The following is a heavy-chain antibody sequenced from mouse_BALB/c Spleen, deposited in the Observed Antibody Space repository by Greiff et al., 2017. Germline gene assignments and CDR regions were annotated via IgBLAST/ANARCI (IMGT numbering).Heavy chain of an antibody. CDR1: GFTFSSYT. V-gene: IGHV5-9*04. D-gene: IGHD1-2*01. CDR3: ARLGRPYYAMDY. J-gene: IGHJ4*01. Sequence: EVKVVESGGGLVKPGGSLKLSCAASGFTFSSYTMSWVRQTPEKRLEWVATISSGSSTIYYADTVKGRFTISRDNPKNTLFLQMTSLRSEDTAMYYCARLGRPYYAMDYGGQGTSVTVSS. CDR2: ISSGSSTI.